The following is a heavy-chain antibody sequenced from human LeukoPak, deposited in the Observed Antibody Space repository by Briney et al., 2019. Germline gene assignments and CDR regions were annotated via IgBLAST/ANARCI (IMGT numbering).Heavy chain of an antibody. CDR2: ILPILGLA. D-gene: IGHD4-17*01. CDR3: AGGSTVTTVDY. V-gene: IGHV1-69*10. J-gene: IGHJ4*02. Sequence: GASVKVSCKSSGGIFSSYAGNWVRQAPGQGLEWMGGILPILGLAKYAQKFQGRVTITADESTSTAYMELSSLRSEDTAVYYCAGGSTVTTVDYWGQGTLVTVSS. CDR1: GGIFSSYA.